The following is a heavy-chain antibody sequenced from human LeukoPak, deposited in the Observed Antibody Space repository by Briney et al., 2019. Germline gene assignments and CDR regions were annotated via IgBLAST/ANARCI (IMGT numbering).Heavy chain of an antibody. V-gene: IGHV4-34*01. J-gene: IGHJ4*02. D-gene: IGHD3-22*01. CDR2: INHSGST. CDR1: GGSFSGYY. Sequence: SETLSLTCAVYGGSFSGYYWRWIRQPPGKGLEWIGEINHSGSTNYNPSLKSRVTISVDTSKNQFSLKLSSVTAADTAVYYCATVYYYDSSPFDYWGQGTLVTVSS. CDR3: ATVYYYDSSPFDY.